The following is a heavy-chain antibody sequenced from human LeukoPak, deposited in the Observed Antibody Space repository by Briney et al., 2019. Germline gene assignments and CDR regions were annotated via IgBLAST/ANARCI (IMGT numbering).Heavy chain of an antibody. J-gene: IGHJ4*02. CDR1: SGSNIVFY. D-gene: IGHD6-6*01. Sequence: SETLSLTCTVSSGSNIVFYWSWIRQPAGKGLEWIGRIYASGRSSYSPAPKSRVTMSVDTSTNQISLNLRSVTAADTAVYYCARGESTSSPTGFDYWGQGTLVTVSS. CDR2: IYASGRS. CDR3: ARGESTSSPTGFDY. V-gene: IGHV4-4*07.